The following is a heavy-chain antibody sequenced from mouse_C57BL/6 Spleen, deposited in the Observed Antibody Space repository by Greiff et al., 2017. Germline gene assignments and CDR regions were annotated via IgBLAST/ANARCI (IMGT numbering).Heavy chain of an antibody. CDR2: IYPRSGNT. CDR1: GYTFTSYG. D-gene: IGHD1-1*01. Sequence: VQLQQSGAELARPGASVKLSCKASGYTFTSYGISWVKQRTGQGLEWIGEIYPRSGNTYYNEKFKGKATLTADKSSSTAYMGLRRLTSEDSAVYFWARKGPYYCGSSYDAMDYWGQGTSVTVSS. V-gene: IGHV1-81*01. J-gene: IGHJ4*01. CDR3: ARKGPYYCGSSYDAMDY.